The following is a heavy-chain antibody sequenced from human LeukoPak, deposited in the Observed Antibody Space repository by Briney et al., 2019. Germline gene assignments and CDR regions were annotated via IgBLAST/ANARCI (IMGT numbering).Heavy chain of an antibody. CDR1: GFTFSSYW. J-gene: IGHJ4*02. V-gene: IGHV3-74*01. CDR3: ARTDYGDYVADY. Sequence: QPGGSLRLSCAASGFTFSSYWVHWVRQAPGKGLVWVSPINSDGSSTSYADSVKGRFTISRDNAKNTLSLQMNSLRAEDTAVYYCARTDYGDYVADYWGQGTLVTVSS. D-gene: IGHD4-17*01. CDR2: INSDGSST.